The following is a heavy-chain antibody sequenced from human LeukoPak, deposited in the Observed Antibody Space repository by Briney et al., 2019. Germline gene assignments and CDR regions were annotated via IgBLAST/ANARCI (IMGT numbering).Heavy chain of an antibody. CDR3: ARVGGVYSSSSSLLDP. CDR2: IYHSGST. V-gene: IGHV4-39*07. Sequence: SETLSLTCTVSGGSISSNTYYWGWIRQPPGKGLEWIGSIYHSGSTYYNPSLKSRVTISVDTSKNQFSLKLSSVTAADTAVYYCARVGGVYSSSSSLLDPWGQGTLVTVSS. CDR1: GGSISSNTYY. J-gene: IGHJ5*02. D-gene: IGHD6-6*01.